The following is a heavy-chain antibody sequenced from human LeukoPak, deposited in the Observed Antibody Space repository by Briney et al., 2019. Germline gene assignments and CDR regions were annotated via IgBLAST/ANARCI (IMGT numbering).Heavy chain of an antibody. CDR3: AEEVGNTYPTFDY. J-gene: IGHJ4*02. CDR1: GFTFSSYA. Sequence: PGGSLRLSCAASGFTFSSYAMSWVRQGPGKGLEWVSAISGSGGNTYYADSVKGRFIISRDNSKNTLYLQMNSLRAEDTALYYCAEEVGNTYPTFDYWGQGTLVTVSS. CDR2: ISGSGGNT. D-gene: IGHD1-26*01. V-gene: IGHV3-23*01.